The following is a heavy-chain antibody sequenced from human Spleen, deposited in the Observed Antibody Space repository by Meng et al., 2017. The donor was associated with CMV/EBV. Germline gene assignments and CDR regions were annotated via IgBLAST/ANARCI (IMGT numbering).Heavy chain of an antibody. CDR1: GGSISSYY. V-gene: IGHV4-39*07. CDR3: ARESRNVFWSGYPDY. D-gene: IGHD3-3*01. J-gene: IGHJ4*02. Sequence: SETLSLTCTVSGGSISSYYWSWIRQPPGKGLEWIGSIYYSGSTSYNPSLKSRVTISVDTSKDQFSLKLNSVTAADTAVYYCARESRNVFWSGYPDYWGQGMLVTVSS. CDR2: IYYSGST.